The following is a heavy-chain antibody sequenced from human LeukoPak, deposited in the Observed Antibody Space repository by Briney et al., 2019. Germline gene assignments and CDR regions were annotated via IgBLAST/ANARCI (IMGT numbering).Heavy chain of an antibody. D-gene: IGHD3-3*01. V-gene: IGHV1-24*01. J-gene: IGHJ4*02. CDR3: ARVPHYDFWSGGAYYFDY. CDR2: FDPEDGET. CDR1: GYTLTELS. Sequence: ASVKVSCKVSGYTLTELSMHWVRQAPGEGLEWMGGFDPEDGETIYAQKFQGRVTMTEDTSTDTAYMELSSLRSEDTAVYYCARVPHYDFWSGGAYYFDYWGQGTLVTVSS.